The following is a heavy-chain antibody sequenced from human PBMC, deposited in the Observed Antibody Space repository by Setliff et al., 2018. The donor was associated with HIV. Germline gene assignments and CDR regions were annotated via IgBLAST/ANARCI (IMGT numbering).Heavy chain of an antibody. J-gene: IGHJ4*02. CDR3: AKGSLPSGYSYGFFDY. CDR1: GFTFSKAW. V-gene: IGHV3-48*04. D-gene: IGHD5-18*01. CDR2: ISSGGSTI. Sequence: GGSLRLSCAASGFTFSKAWMNWVRRAPGKGLEWVSYISSGGSTIYYADSVKGRFTISRDNAKNSLYLQMNSLRAEDTAVYYCAKGSLPSGYSYGFFDYWGQGTLVTVSS.